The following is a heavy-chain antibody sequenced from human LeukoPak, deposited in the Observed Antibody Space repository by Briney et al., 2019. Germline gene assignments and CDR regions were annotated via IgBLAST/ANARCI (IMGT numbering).Heavy chain of an antibody. CDR3: ARDAGAHYYDSSGYHGYYFDY. CDR1: GFTFSSYG. J-gene: IGHJ4*02. CDR2: IWYDGSNK. V-gene: IGHV3-33*01. Sequence: GGSLRLSCAASGFTFSSYGMHWVRQAPGKGLEWVAVIWYDGSNKYYADSVKGRFTISRDNSKNTLYLQMNSLRAEDTAVYYCARDAGAHYYDSSGYHGYYFDYWGQGTLVTVSS. D-gene: IGHD3-22*01.